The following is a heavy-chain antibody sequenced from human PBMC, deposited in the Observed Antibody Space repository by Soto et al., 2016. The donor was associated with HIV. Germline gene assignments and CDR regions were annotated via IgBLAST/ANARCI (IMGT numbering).Heavy chain of an antibody. V-gene: IGHV3-74*01. J-gene: IGHJ4*02. CDR3: AREAHSGIDY. CDR2: IKSDGSIT. Sequence: EVQLVESGGGLVQPGGSLRLSCAASGFSFRSYWMHWVRQVPGKGLVWVSRIKSDGSITNYADSVKGRFTISRDSARTTLYLQMDSLRAEDTAIYYCAREAHSGIDYWGQGILVTVSS. CDR1: GFSFRSYW.